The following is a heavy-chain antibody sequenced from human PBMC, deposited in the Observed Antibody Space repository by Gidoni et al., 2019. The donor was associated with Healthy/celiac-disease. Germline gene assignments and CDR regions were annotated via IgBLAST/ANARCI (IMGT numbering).Heavy chain of an antibody. CDR3: TTDLIDVIMITFGGVIVNDY. D-gene: IGHD3-16*02. V-gene: IGHV3-15*07. J-gene: IGHJ4*02. CDR2: IKSKTDGGTT. Sequence: EVQLGEAGGGLVKPGGSRRLSCAASGFTVSNAWMKWVGQAPGKGLAWVGRIKSKTDGGTTDYAAPVKGSFTISRYDSKNTLYLQMNRLKTEDTAVYYCTTDLIDVIMITFGGVIVNDYWGQGTLVTVSS. CDR1: GFTVSNAW.